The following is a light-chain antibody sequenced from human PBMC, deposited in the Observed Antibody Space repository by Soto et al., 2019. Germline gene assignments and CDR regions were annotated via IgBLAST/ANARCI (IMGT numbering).Light chain of an antibody. J-gene: IGLJ3*02. V-gene: IGLV1-44*01. CDR1: SSNIGRNT. CDR2: NNN. CDR3: ATWDDNLSGWV. Sequence: QSVLTQPPSASGTPGQRVTISCFGSSSNIGRNTVNWYQQFPGAAPKLLIHNNNQRPSGVPDRFSGSKSGTSASLAISGLQSEDEADYYCATWDDNLSGWVFGGGTKLTVL.